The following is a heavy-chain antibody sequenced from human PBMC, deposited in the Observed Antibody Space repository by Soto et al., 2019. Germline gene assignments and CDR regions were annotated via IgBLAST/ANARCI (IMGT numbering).Heavy chain of an antibody. Sequence: ASVKVSCKDSGYTFIGYGISWVRQAPGQGLEWMGWISPYNDDTKYSQKIQGRVSLTTDTSTRTAYMQLRSLRSDDTAIYYCARDGFYAGLGGHSYFFSQPRYYGTLVCGPAPTVTV. V-gene: IGHV1-18*01. CDR3: ARDGFYAGLGGHSYFFSQPRYYGTLV. CDR2: ISPYNDDT. D-gene: IGHD5-18*01. J-gene: IGHJ6*02. CDR1: GYTFIGYG.